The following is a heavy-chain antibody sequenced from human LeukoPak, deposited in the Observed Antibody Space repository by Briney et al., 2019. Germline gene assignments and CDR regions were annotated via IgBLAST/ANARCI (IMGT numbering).Heavy chain of an antibody. J-gene: IGHJ4*02. D-gene: IGHD6-19*01. CDR1: GYTSTIYY. CDR3: ARGWSRYSSGWKYYFDY. CDR2: INPSGSST. V-gene: IGHV1-46*01. Sequence: GASVKVSCKASGYTSTIYYIHWVRQAPGQGLEWMGMINPSGSSTSYAQKFQDRVTMTKDMSTSTVYMELSRLRSDDTAVYYCARGWSRYSSGWKYYFDYWGQGTLVTVSS.